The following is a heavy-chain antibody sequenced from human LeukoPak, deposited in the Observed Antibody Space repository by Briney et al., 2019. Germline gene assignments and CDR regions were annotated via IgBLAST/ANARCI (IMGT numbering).Heavy chain of an antibody. CDR1: GFTFSSYA. CDR2: ISHDGNNK. Sequence: GGSLRLSCAASGFTFSSYAMHWVRQAPGKGLEWVSVISHDGNNKYYADSLKGRFTISRDNSKNTLYLQMNSLRAEDTAVYYCARGRNTAMVYYYFDYWGQRTLVTVSS. J-gene: IGHJ4*02. CDR3: ARGRNTAMVYYYFDY. D-gene: IGHD5-18*01. V-gene: IGHV3-30-3*01.